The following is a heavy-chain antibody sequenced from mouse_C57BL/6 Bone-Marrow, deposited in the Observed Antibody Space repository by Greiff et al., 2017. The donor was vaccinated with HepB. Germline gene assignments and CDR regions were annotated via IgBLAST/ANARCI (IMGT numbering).Heavy chain of an antibody. J-gene: IGHJ3*01. CDR3: TRDGSSPAWFAY. V-gene: IGHV1-15*01. Sequence: VQLQQSGAELAKPGASVKLSCKASGYTFTDYEMHWVKQTPVHGLEWIGAIDPETGGTAYNQKFKGKAILTADKSSSTAYMELRSLTSEDSAVYYCTRDGSSPAWFAYWGQGTLVTVSA. D-gene: IGHD1-1*01. CDR2: IDPETGGT. CDR1: GYTFTDYE.